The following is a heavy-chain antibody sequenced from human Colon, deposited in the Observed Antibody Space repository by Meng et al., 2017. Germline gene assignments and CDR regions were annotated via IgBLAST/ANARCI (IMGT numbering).Heavy chain of an antibody. CDR3: ARLVGNSWLPD. CDR1: GDSVASNDAT. CDR2: TFYRAKWIS. Sequence: QVQPQNAGPGLVNPSQTPSLTCAISGDSVASNDATWKWIRQSPSRGLEWLGRTFYRAKWISDYAVSLESRITINPDTSKNQFTLQLNSVTPEDTAVYYCARLVGNSWLPDWGQGTLVTVSS. D-gene: IGHD6-13*01. V-gene: IGHV6-1*01. J-gene: IGHJ4*02.